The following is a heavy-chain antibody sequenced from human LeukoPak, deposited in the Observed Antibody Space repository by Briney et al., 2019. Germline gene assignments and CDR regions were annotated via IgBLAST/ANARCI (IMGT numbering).Heavy chain of an antibody. CDR1: GGTFSSYA. V-gene: IGHV1-69*13. CDR2: IIPIFGTA. CDR3: AGSTVTRLAEYFQH. Sequence: GASVKVSCKASGGTFSSYAISWVRQAPGQGLEWMGGIIPIFGTANYAQEFQGRVTITAEESTSTAYMELSSLRSEDTAVYYCAGSTVTRLAEYFQHWGQGTLVTVSS. D-gene: IGHD4-17*01. J-gene: IGHJ1*01.